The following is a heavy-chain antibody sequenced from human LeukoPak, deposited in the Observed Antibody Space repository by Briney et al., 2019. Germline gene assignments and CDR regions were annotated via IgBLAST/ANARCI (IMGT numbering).Heavy chain of an antibody. D-gene: IGHD1-26*01. J-gene: IGHJ6*04. CDR3: ARDIGSRI. V-gene: IGHV4-4*07. CDR1: GASISTYY. CDR2: IHASGST. Sequence: SETLSLTCTVSGASISTYYWSWFRQPAGTGLEWIGRIHASGSTYYNPSLKSRVSMSIDLSKIQFSLSLNSVTAADTAVFYCARDIGSRIWGKGTTVIVSS.